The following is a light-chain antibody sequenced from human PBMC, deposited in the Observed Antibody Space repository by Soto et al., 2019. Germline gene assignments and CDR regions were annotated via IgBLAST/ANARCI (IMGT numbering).Light chain of an antibody. CDR1: QSVSSY. V-gene: IGKV3-15*01. CDR3: QQYNNWPWT. CDR2: GAS. Sequence: EIGLTQSPCTLSLSPGERATLSCRASQSVSSYLAWYQQKPGQAPRLLIYGASTRATGIPARFSGSGSGTEFTLTISSLQSEDFAVYYCQQYNNWPWTFGQGTKVDI. J-gene: IGKJ1*01.